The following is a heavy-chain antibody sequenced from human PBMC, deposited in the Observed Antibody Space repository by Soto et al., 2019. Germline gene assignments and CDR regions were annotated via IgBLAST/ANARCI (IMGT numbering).Heavy chain of an antibody. Sequence: EVLLVESGGGLVQPGGSLSLSGEASGFIFSRYWMSWVRQAPGKGLEWVANIKEDGSEQYYVDSVKGRFTISRDNAQSSIYMQMNSLRAEDTAVYYCATFYIWGSYRYTDAIHYFAHWGQGTLVTVSS. CDR2: IKEDGSEQ. CDR1: GFIFSRYW. J-gene: IGHJ4*02. CDR3: ATFYIWGSYRYTDAIHYFAH. V-gene: IGHV3-7*01. D-gene: IGHD3-16*02.